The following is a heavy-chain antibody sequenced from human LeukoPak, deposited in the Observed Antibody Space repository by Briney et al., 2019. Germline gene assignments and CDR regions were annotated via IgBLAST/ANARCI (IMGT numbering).Heavy chain of an antibody. CDR1: GFTFSSYA. Sequence: PGGSLRLSCAASGFTFSSYAMSWVRQAPGMGLAWVSAISGSGGSTYYADSVKGRFTISRDTSKNTLYLQMNSLRAEDTAVYYCARGRYYDNSVYCYFDYWGQGTLVTVSS. J-gene: IGHJ4*02. D-gene: IGHD3-22*01. CDR2: ISGSGGST. V-gene: IGHV3-23*01. CDR3: ARGRYYDNSVYCYFDY.